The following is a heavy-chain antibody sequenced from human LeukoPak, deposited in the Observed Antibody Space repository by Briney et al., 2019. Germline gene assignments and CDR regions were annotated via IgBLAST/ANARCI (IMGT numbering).Heavy chain of an antibody. Sequence: GGSLRLSCAASGFTFSSYTMNWVRQAPGKGLEWVSSISSSSTYIYYADSVKGRFTISRDNAKNSLYLQMNSLRVEDTAVYYCARATTVEDWFDSWGQGTLVTVSS. J-gene: IGHJ5*01. CDR3: ARATTVEDWFDS. CDR2: ISSSSTYI. CDR1: GFTFSSYT. V-gene: IGHV3-21*01. D-gene: IGHD4-11*01.